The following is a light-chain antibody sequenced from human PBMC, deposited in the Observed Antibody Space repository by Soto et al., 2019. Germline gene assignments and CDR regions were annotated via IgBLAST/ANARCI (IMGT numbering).Light chain of an antibody. V-gene: IGLV2-23*01. Sequence: QSVLTQPASVSGSPGQSITISCAGTSSDFGSYNRVSWYQQHPGKAPKLIIYEGSNRPSGISNRYSGSKSGNTASLTISGLQAEDEADYYCFSYARGVTSVFGAGTKLTVL. J-gene: IGLJ1*01. CDR1: SSDFGSYNR. CDR3: FSYARGVTSV. CDR2: EGS.